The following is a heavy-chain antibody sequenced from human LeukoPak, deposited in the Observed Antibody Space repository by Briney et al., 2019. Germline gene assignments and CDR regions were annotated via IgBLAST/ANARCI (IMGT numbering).Heavy chain of an antibody. J-gene: IGHJ2*01. CDR2: IWDDGSNK. D-gene: IGHD3-10*01. CDR3: AKERGGQDWDFDL. Sequence: GGSLRLSCAASGLNFNDYDMDWVRQAPGKELEWVAVIWDDGSNKYYGESVKGGFTISRDISKNMLYLQMNSLRVEDTAVYYCAKERGGQDWDFDLWGRGTLVTVSS. V-gene: IGHV3-33*06. CDR1: GLNFNDYD.